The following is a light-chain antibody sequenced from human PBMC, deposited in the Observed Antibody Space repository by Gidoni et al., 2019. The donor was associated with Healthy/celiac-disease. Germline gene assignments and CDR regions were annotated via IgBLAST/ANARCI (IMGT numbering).Light chain of an antibody. Sequence: DIQMTQSPSSLSASVGDRVTITCRASQSISSYLNWYQQKPGKAPKLLIYAASSLQSGVPSRFSGSGSVTDFTLTISSLQPEDFATYYCQQSYSTLSTFXQXTKLEIK. CDR1: QSISSY. V-gene: IGKV1-39*01. CDR3: QQSYSTLST. J-gene: IGKJ2*01. CDR2: AAS.